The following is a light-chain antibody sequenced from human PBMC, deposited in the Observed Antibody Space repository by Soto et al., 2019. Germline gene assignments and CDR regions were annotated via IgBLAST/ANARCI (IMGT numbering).Light chain of an antibody. CDR1: QGISNY. CDR3: QNYNYALGT. V-gene: IGKV1-27*01. Sequence: DIQMTQSPSSLSASVGDRVTITCRASQGISNYLAWYQQKPGKVPKLLIYAASTLYSGVPSRFSGSGSGTDLTLTISNLQPEDVATYYCQNYNYALGTFGPGTKVDLK. J-gene: IGKJ3*01. CDR2: AAS.